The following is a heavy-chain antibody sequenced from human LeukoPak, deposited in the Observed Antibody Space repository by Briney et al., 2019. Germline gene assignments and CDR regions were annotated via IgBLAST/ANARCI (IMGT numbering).Heavy chain of an antibody. D-gene: IGHD6-19*01. J-gene: IGHJ4*02. Sequence: PGGSLRLSCAASGFTFSSYAMHWVRQAPGKGLEWVAVISYDGSNKYYADSVKGRFTISRDNSKNTLYLQMNSLRAEDTAVYYCAKDRGSGWTYYFDYWGQGTMVTVSS. CDR3: AKDRGSGWTYYFDY. CDR2: ISYDGSNK. V-gene: IGHV3-30-3*01. CDR1: GFTFSSYA.